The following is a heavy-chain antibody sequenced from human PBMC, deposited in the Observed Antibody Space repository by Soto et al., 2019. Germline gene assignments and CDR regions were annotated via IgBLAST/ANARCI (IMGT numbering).Heavy chain of an antibody. CDR3: XXXXXXXXXXXFDL. J-gene: IGHJ4*02. CDR2: LSDSGGSI. V-gene: IGHV3-23*01. Sequence: GKGLEWVSGLSDSGGSIYYADSVKGRFTISRDNSMNTLYLQMNTLRAEDTAIYYXXXXXXXXXXXXFDLWGQGTLVTVSS.